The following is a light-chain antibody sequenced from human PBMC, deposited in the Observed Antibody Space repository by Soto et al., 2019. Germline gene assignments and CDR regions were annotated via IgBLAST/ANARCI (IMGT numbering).Light chain of an antibody. J-gene: IGLJ2*01. Sequence: QSALTQPASVSGSPGQSITISCTGTSSDVGSYNLVSWYQHLPGKAPELMIFEVTKRPSGVSTRFSGSKSGNMASLTIAGLQAEEEADYYCSSYAGSSIFVVFGGGTKLTVL. CDR2: EVT. CDR1: SSDVGSYNL. V-gene: IGLV2-23*02. CDR3: SSYAGSSIFVV.